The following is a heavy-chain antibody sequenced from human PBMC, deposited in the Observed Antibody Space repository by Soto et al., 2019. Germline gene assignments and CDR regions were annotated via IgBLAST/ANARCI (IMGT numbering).Heavy chain of an antibody. Sequence: EVQLLESGGGLVRPGGSLRLSCAASGFNFNKYAMSWVRQAPGEGLEWGSGISGCGGTASYADSVKGRFTIARDDAKNTLYLDMNSLRVEDTAEYYCAKADGQQWLLPHLENWGRGTLVTVS. CDR3: AKADGQQWLLPHLEN. J-gene: IGHJ4*02. CDR2: ISGCGGTA. V-gene: IGHV3-23*01. D-gene: IGHD6-19*01. CDR1: GFNFNKYA.